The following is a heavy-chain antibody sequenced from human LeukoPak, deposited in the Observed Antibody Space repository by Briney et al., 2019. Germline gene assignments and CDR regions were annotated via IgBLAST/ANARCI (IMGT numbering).Heavy chain of an antibody. D-gene: IGHD3-22*01. Sequence: GASVKVSCKASGYTFTSYYMHWVRQAPGQGLEWMGIINPSGGSTSCAQKFQGRVTMTRDTSTSTVYMELSSLRSEDTAVYYCARALYDDSSGYRSVPIDYWGQGTLVTVSS. CDR2: INPSGGST. J-gene: IGHJ4*02. CDR1: GYTFTSYY. CDR3: ARALYDDSSGYRSVPIDY. V-gene: IGHV1-46*01.